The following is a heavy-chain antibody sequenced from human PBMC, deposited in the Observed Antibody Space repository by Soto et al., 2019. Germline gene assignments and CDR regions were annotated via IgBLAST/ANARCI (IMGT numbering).Heavy chain of an antibody. Sequence: GGSLRLSCAASGFTVSSNCMSWVRQAPGKGLEWVSVIYSGGSTYYADSVKGRFTISRHNSKNTLYLQMNSLRAEDTAVYYCARDPGSQFDYWGQGTLVTVSS. CDR3: ARDPGSQFDY. V-gene: IGHV3-53*04. D-gene: IGHD1-1*01. J-gene: IGHJ4*02. CDR2: IYSGGST. CDR1: GFTVSSNC.